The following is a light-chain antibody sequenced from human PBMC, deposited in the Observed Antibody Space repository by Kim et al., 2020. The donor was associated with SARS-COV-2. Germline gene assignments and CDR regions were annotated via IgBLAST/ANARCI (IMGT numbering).Light chain of an antibody. CDR3: QQYGNSPRT. CDR2: GAS. J-gene: IGKJ2*01. Sequence: ETVLTQSPGPLSLSPGERATLSCRASQSVGSSYLAWFRQKPGQAPRLLIYGASSRATGIPDRFSGSGSGTDFSLTISRLEPEDFAVYFCQQYGNSPRTFGQGTKLEI. V-gene: IGKV3-20*01. CDR1: QSVGSSY.